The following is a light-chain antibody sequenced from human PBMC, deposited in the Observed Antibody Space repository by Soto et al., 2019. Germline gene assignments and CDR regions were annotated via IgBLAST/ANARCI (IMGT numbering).Light chain of an antibody. CDR2: AAS. V-gene: IGKV1-5*01. CDR3: QQYNSYSRT. CDR1: QSISSY. J-gene: IGKJ1*01. Sequence: DIQMTQSPSCLCASVGDRVTMTCRASQSISSYLNWYQQKPGKAPKLLIYAASSLQSGVPSRFSGSGSGTEFTLTISSLQPDDFATYYCQQYNSYSRTFGQGTTVDIK.